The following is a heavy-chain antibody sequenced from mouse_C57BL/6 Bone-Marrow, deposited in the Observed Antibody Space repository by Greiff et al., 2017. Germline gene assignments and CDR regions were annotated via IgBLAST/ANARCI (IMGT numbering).Heavy chain of an antibody. CDR3: ARGFITTVVDH. D-gene: IGHD1-1*01. Sequence: VQLQQPGAELVKPGASVKMSCKASGYTFTSYWITWVKQRPGQGLEWIGDIYPGSGSTNYNEKFKGKSTLTVDKSSSTAYMQLSSLTSEDSAVYYCARGFITTVVDHWGQGTTLTVSS. CDR1: GYTFTSYW. J-gene: IGHJ2*01. V-gene: IGHV1-55*01. CDR2: IYPGSGST.